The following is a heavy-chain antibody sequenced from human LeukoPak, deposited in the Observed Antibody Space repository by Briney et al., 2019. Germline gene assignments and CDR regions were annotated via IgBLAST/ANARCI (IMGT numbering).Heavy chain of an antibody. J-gene: IGHJ4*02. CDR3: ARWTTTYLDY. CDR1: GYTFTSYY. CDR2: INPSGGST. D-gene: IGHD4-11*01. V-gene: IGHV1-46*01. Sequence: ASVKVSCKASGYTFTSYYMHWVRQAPGQGLEWMGIINPSGGSTNYAQKFQGRVTMTRDTSTSTVYMELSSLRSEDPAVYYCARWTTTYLDYWGQGTLVTVSS.